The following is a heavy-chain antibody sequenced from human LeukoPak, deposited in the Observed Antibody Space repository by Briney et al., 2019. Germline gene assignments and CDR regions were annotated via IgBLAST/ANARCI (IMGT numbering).Heavy chain of an antibody. J-gene: IGHJ6*02. CDR3: ARDHVTGDDPYSYQYGMDV. V-gene: IGHV1-2*02. CDR1: GYTFTGYY. CDR2: INPNSGGT. Sequence: ASVKVSCKASGYTFTGYYIHWVRQAPAQGLEWMGWINPNSGGTNSAQKFRGRVTMTRDTSINTAYMELSRLRSDDTAVYYCARDHVTGDDPYSYQYGMDVWGQGTTVTVSS. D-gene: IGHD5-24*01.